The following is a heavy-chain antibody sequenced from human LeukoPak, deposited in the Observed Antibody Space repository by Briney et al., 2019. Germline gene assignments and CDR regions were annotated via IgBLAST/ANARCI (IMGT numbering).Heavy chain of an antibody. J-gene: IGHJ4*02. CDR1: GFTFSSYG. Sequence: GGSLRLSCAASGFTFSSYGMHWVRQAPGKGLEWVAVISYDGSNKYYADSVKGRFTISRDNSKNTLYLQMNSLRAEDTAVYYCAKERGKAARIYDYWGQGTLVTVSS. V-gene: IGHV3-30*18. D-gene: IGHD6-6*01. CDR2: ISYDGSNK. CDR3: AKERGKAARIYDY.